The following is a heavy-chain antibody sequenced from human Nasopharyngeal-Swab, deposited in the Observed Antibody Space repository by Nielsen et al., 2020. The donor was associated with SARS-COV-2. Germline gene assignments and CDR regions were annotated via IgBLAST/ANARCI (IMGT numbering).Heavy chain of an antibody. V-gene: IGHV1-8*03. J-gene: IGHJ6*02. CDR1: GYTFTSYD. D-gene: IGHD1-14*01. CDR2: MNPNSGNT. CDR3: ARSNNVLAPNYYGMDV. Sequence: ASVKVSCKASGYTFTSYDIHWVRQAAGQGLEWMGWMNPNSGNTGYAQRFQGRVTITRITSMIIAYMELSSLRFEDTAIYYCARSNNVLAPNYYGMDVWGQGTTVTVSS.